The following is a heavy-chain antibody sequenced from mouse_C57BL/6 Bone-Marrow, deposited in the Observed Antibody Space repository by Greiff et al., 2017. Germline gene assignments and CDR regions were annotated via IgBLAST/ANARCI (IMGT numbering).Heavy chain of an antibody. J-gene: IGHJ2*01. Sequence: EVQLQQSGPELVKPGASVKMSCKASGYTFTDYNMHWVKQSHGKSLEWIGYINPNNGGTSYNQKFKGKATLTVNKSSSTAYMELRRLTSEDSAVYYGARGGYYGRAYVDYGGQGTTLTVSS. V-gene: IGHV1-22*01. CDR3: ARGGYYGRAYVDY. D-gene: IGHD1-1*01. CDR2: INPNNGGT. CDR1: GYTFTDYN.